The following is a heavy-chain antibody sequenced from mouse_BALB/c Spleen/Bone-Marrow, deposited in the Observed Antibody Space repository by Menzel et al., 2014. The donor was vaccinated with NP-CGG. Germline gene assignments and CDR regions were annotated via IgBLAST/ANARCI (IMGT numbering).Heavy chain of an antibody. CDR3: ARDNYRGAWFAY. CDR2: IWAGGST. D-gene: IGHD2-14*01. J-gene: IGHJ3*01. V-gene: IGHV2-9*02. CDR1: GFSLTSYG. Sequence: VQLVESGPGLVAPSQRLSITCTVSGFSLTSYGVHWVRQPPGKGLEWLGVIWAGGSTNYNSALMSRLSISKDNSKSQVFLKMNSLQTDDTAMYYCARDNYRGAWFAYWGQGTLVTVSA.